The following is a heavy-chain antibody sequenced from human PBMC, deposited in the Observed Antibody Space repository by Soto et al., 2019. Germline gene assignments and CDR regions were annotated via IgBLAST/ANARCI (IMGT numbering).Heavy chain of an antibody. CDR2: ITGSGDSI. CDR1: AFSFSSYG. Sequence: EVQLLESGGGLVQPGGSLRLSCAASAFSFSSYGMSWVRQAPGKGLEWVSHITGSGDSIDYADSVKGRFTISRDNSKNTLFLQMNSLRVEDTAIYFCAKSHRFCTGGSCGACDTWGQGTMVTAS. D-gene: IGHD2-8*02. J-gene: IGHJ3*02. CDR3: AKSHRFCTGGSCGACDT. V-gene: IGHV3-23*01.